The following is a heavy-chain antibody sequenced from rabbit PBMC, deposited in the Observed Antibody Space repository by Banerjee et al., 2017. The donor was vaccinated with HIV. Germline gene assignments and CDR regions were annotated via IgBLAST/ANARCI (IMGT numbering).Heavy chain of an antibody. CDR2: IYDGISDGSSDGS. V-gene: IGHV1S40*01. CDR3: ARAAYGGYAYAYFNL. CDR1: GFSFSSNYW. Sequence: SLEESGGDLVKPGASLTLTCTASGFSFSSNYWLCWVRQAPGKWLEWIACIYDGISDGSSDGSYYASWAKGRFTISKTSSTTVTLQMTSLTAADTATYFCARAAYGGYAYAYFNLWGPGTLVTVS. J-gene: IGHJ4*01. D-gene: IGHD6-1*01.